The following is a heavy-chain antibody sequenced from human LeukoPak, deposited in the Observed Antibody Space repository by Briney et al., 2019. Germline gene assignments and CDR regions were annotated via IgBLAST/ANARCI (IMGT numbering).Heavy chain of an antibody. CDR2: IIPILGIA. CDR3: ARDGNSGSYGDY. J-gene: IGHJ4*02. Sequence: EASVKVSCKASGGTFSSYAISWVRQAPGQGLEWMGRIIPILGIANYAQKFQGRVTITADKSTSTAYMELSSLRSEDTAVYYCARDGNSGSYGDYWGQGTLVTVSS. CDR1: GGTFSSYA. V-gene: IGHV1-69*04. D-gene: IGHD1-26*01.